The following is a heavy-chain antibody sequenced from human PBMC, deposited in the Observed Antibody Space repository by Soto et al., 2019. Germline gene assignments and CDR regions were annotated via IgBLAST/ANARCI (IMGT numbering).Heavy chain of an antibody. V-gene: IGHV3-48*01. CDR1: GFSFRNYA. D-gene: IGHD1-26*01. Sequence: GGSLRLSCVATGFSFRNYAMNWVRQAPGKGLEWVSYISSSSSTIYYADSVKGRFTISRDDSKSTLYLQMNSLRAEDTAVYYCARDPSHSYYTLFYYFDYWGQGTLVTVSS. CDR2: ISSSSSTI. J-gene: IGHJ4*02. CDR3: ARDPSHSYYTLFYYFDY.